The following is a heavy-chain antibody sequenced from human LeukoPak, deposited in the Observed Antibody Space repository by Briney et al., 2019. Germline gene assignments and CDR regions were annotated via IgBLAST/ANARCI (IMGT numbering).Heavy chain of an antibody. CDR2: ISDRGGST. Sequence: GGSLRLSCAVSGITLSNYGMSWVRQAPGKGLEWVAGISDRGGSTNYADSVKGRFTVSRDNPKNTLWLQMNSLRAEDTAVYYCARDPGAYSSSGYYYYYMDVWGKGTTVTVSS. D-gene: IGHD6-13*01. V-gene: IGHV3-23*01. J-gene: IGHJ6*03. CDR1: GITLSNYG. CDR3: ARDPGAYSSSGYYYYYMDV.